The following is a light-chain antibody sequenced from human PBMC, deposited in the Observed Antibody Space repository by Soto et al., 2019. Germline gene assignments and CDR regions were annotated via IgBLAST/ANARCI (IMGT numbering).Light chain of an antibody. CDR2: DAS. Sequence: EIVLTQSPATLSLSPGERATLSCRASQSVSSYLAWYQQKPGQAPRLLIYDASNRATGIPARFSGSGSGTDVTLTISSLEPEDFAVYYCQQRSNWPPITFGQGTRREIK. V-gene: IGKV3-11*01. J-gene: IGKJ5*01. CDR1: QSVSSY. CDR3: QQRSNWPPIT.